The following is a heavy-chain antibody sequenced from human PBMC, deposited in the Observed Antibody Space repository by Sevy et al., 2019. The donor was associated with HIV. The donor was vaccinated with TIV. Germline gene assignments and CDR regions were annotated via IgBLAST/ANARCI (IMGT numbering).Heavy chain of an antibody. CDR1: GFNFRISA. Sequence: GESLKISCAVSGFNFRISAMHWVRQASGKGLEWLGRIRSSANNYATAYSTSVKGRFTMSRDDSKNTAYLQMNSLKSEDSALYYCTTLLAVPIDYWGQGALVTVSS. CDR2: IRSSANNYAT. J-gene: IGHJ4*02. V-gene: IGHV3-73*01. D-gene: IGHD6-19*01. CDR3: TTLLAVPIDY.